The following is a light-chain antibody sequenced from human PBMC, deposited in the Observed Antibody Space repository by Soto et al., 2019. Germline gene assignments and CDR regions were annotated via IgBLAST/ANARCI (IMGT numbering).Light chain of an antibody. V-gene: IGKV1-39*01. Sequence: DIQMTQSPSSLSESAGDRVTNTCRASQGISTYLNWYQQKPGKATKLLIYAASSLQSGVPSRFSGSGSETDFTLTISSLQPEDFATYSCQQSYSTTWTFGQGTKVDIK. CDR2: AAS. CDR3: QQSYSTTWT. J-gene: IGKJ1*01. CDR1: QGISTY.